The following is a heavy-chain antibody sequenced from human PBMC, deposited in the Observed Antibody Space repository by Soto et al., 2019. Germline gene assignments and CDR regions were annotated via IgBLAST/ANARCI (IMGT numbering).Heavy chain of an antibody. J-gene: IGHJ6*02. CDR3: XREXPAPYYYYGMDV. Sequence: QVQLVQSGGEVKKPGASVKVSCKXSXXXFTTYGISXXRQAXGQGLEWMGWIGAYNGNTNYAQKLQGRVTMTTDTSTSTAYMELRSLRSDDXXVYXXXREXPAPYYYYGMDVWGQGSTVTVSS. CDR2: IGAYNGNT. V-gene: IGHV1-18*01. CDR1: XXXFTTYG.